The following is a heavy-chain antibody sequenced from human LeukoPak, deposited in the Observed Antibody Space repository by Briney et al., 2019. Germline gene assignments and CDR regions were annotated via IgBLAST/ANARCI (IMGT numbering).Heavy chain of an antibody. D-gene: IGHD3-16*02. CDR3: ARDDTTYYDYIWESYRSPYFDY. J-gene: IGHJ4*02. Sequence: GGSLRLSCAASGFTFSSYSMNWVRQAPGKGLEWVSYISSSSSTIYYADSVKGRFTISRDNAKNSLYLQMNSLRDEDTAVYYCARDDTTYYDYIWESYRSPYFDYWGQGTLVTVSS. V-gene: IGHV3-48*02. CDR2: ISSSSSTI. CDR1: GFTFSSYS.